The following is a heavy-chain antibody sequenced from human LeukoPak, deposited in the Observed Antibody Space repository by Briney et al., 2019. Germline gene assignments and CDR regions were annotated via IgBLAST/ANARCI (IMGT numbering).Heavy chain of an antibody. V-gene: IGHV4-59*08. Sequence: PSETLSLTCTVSGGSIRGYYWSWVRQPPGKGLELVAYIYYIGSTNYNPSLKSRVTISLDTSKNQFSLKLSSVTAADTAVYYCAVGATHYYMDVWGKGTTVTVSS. J-gene: IGHJ6*03. CDR3: AVGATHYYMDV. D-gene: IGHD3-16*01. CDR1: GGSIRGYY. CDR2: IYYIGST.